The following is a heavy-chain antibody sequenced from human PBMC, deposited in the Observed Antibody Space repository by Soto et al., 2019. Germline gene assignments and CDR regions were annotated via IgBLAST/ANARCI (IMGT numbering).Heavy chain of an antibody. V-gene: IGHV3-23*01. CDR1: GFPISTYA. CDR3: AKPGYSSSWYRNLDY. Sequence: GGSMILSSAAAGFPISTYAMSLVRPAPGKGLEWVSGISGSGSGTYYADSVKGRFTISRDNSKNTLYLQMNSLRTEDTAVYYCAKPGYSSSWYRNLDYWGQGTLVTVSS. D-gene: IGHD6-13*01. J-gene: IGHJ4*02. CDR2: ISGSGSGT.